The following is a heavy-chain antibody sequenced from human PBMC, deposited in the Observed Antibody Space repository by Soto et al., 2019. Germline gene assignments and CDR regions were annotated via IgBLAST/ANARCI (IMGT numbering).Heavy chain of an antibody. CDR3: ARFNFTRSGDNDYYYMDV. J-gene: IGHJ6*03. Sequence: QGQLVQSGAEVRRPGASVKVSCKASGDTLKTFDISWVRQAPGQGPEWMAWITTHNGNTNFAQKFRGRVTLTADTSVATAFMELRNLRSDDTGVYFCARFNFTRSGDNDYYYMDVWGQGTTVTVSS. CDR2: ITTHNGNT. CDR1: GDTLKTFD. D-gene: IGHD1-1*01. V-gene: IGHV1-18*04.